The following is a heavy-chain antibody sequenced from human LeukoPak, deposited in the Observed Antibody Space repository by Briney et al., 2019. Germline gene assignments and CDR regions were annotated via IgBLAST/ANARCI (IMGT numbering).Heavy chain of an antibody. D-gene: IGHD3-10*01. CDR3: AASAYYYGSGPFDP. V-gene: IGHV3-48*01. CDR1: GFTLSSNS. Sequence: GGSLRLSCVASGFTLSSNSMNWVRQAPGKGLEWVSYISSSSSALYYADSVKGRFTISRDNAKNSLYLQMNSLRAEDTAVYYCAASAYYYGSGPFDPWAREPWSPSPQ. J-gene: IGHJ5*02. CDR2: ISSSSSAL.